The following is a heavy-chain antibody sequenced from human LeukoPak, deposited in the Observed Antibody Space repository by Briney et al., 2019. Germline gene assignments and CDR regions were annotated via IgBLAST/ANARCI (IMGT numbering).Heavy chain of an antibody. CDR3: ARDPLTYSLGTNGFDY. CDR2: IIPIFGTA. V-gene: IGHV1-69*01. J-gene: IGHJ4*02. CDR1: GGTFSSYA. D-gene: IGHD1-26*01. Sequence: SVKVSCKASGGTFSSYAISWVRQAPGQGLEWMGGIIPIFGTANYAQKFQGRVTITADESTSTAYMELSSLRSEDTAVYYCARDPLTYSLGTNGFDYWGQGTLVTVSS.